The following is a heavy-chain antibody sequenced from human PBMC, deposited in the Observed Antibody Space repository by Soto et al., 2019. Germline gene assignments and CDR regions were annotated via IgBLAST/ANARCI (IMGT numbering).Heavy chain of an antibody. D-gene: IGHD1-26*01. CDR1: GYSFTSYW. Sequence: EVQLVQSGAEVKTPGASLKISCKGSGYSFTSYWIGWVRQLPGKGLEWMGIIYPGDSDTRYSPSFQGQVTISADKSISTAYLQWSSLKASDTAMYYCARLGRELLSEGAFDIWGQGTMVTVSS. J-gene: IGHJ3*02. V-gene: IGHV5-51*01. CDR3: ARLGRELLSEGAFDI. CDR2: IYPGDSDT.